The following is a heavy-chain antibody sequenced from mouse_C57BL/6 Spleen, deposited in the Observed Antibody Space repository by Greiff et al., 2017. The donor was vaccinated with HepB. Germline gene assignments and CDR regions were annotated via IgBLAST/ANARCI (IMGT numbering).Heavy chain of an antibody. J-gene: IGHJ2*01. CDR3: ARSGTTVVATERDY. V-gene: IGHV1-64*01. CDR2: IHPNSGST. CDR1: GYTFTSYW. Sequence: VQLQQPGAELVKPGASVKLSCKASGYTFTSYWMHWVKQRPGQGLEWIGMIHPNSGSTNYNEKFKSKATLTVDKSSSTAYMQLSSLTSEDSAVYYCARSGTTVVATERDYWGQGTTLTVSS. D-gene: IGHD1-1*01.